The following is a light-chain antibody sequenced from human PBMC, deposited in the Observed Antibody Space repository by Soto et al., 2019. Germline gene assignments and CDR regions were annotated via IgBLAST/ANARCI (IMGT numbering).Light chain of an antibody. CDR3: QQYNKSYT. J-gene: IGKJ2*01. V-gene: IGKV3-15*01. Sequence: EIVMTQSPATLSVSPGERATLSCRASQSVSSKFAWYQQKPGQAPRLLIYGASTRATGSAARFSGRWSAIVFTLTISSLQSEYFAVYYCQQYNKSYTFGQGTKLEIK. CDR1: QSVSSK. CDR2: GAS.